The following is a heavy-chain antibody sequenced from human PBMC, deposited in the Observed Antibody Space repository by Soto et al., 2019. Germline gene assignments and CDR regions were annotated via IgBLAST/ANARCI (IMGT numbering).Heavy chain of an antibody. CDR1: GASISGFY. Sequence: PSATLSITCTVSGASISGFYWSWIRKSVGKGLEWIGRIYATGTTDYNPSLKSRVMMSVDTSKKQFSLHLTSVTAADTAVYYCAKYRRTDAEGYTLDFWGQGTLVTVSS. CDR3: AKYRRTDAEGYTLDF. CDR2: IYATGTT. J-gene: IGHJ4*02. D-gene: IGHD2-15*01. V-gene: IGHV4-4*07.